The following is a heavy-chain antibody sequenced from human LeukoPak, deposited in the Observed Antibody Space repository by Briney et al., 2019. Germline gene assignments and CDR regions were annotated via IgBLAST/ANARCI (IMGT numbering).Heavy chain of an antibody. CDR3: ATFYGSGRPIPYYYYMDV. D-gene: IGHD3-10*01. CDR2: INPNSGGT. V-gene: IGHV1-2*02. Sequence: ASVKVSCKASGYTFTGYYMHWVRQAPGQWLEWMGWINPNSGGTNYAQKFQGRVTMTRHTSISTAYMELSRLRSDDTAVYYCATFYGSGRPIPYYYYMDVWGKGTTVTVSS. CDR1: GYTFTGYY. J-gene: IGHJ6*03.